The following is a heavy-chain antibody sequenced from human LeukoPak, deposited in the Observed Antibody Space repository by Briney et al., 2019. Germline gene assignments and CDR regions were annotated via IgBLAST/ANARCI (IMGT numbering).Heavy chain of an antibody. CDR3: AKGGSYVSFDY. V-gene: IGHV3-53*01. J-gene: IGHJ4*02. D-gene: IGHD1-26*01. CDR1: GFTVSSNY. Sequence: PGGSLRLSCAASGFTVSSNYMSWVRLAPGKGLEWVSLCSAGSTYYADSVKGRFTISRDNSRNTNYLQMNSLRAEDTAVYYCAKGGSYVSFDYWGQGTLVTVSS. CDR2: CSAGST.